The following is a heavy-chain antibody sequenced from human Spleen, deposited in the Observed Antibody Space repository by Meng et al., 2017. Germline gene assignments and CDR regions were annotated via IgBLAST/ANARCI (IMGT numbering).Heavy chain of an antibody. J-gene: IGHJ4*02. CDR1: GFYFNNAW. CDR2: FGGSGAT. CDR3: AKRGTSPSYYFDY. Sequence: GESLKISCAASGFYFNNAWMSWVRQAPGKGLEWVSTFGGSGATYYADSVKGRFTISRDNRKNTLYLQMNSLRVDDTAVYYCAKRGTSPSYYFDYWGQVSLVTVSS. V-gene: IGHV3-23*01. D-gene: IGHD3-10*01.